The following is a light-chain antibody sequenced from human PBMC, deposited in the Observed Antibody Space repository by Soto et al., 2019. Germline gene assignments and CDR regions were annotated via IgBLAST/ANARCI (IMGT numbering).Light chain of an antibody. Sequence: IVLTQSPGILSLSPGERATLSCRASQSVSSSYLAWYQQKPGQAPRLLIYGASSRATGIPDRFSGSGSGTDFTLTISRLEPEDFAVYYSQQYGSSITFGQGTRLEVK. J-gene: IGKJ5*01. CDR1: QSVSSSY. CDR3: QQYGSSIT. CDR2: GAS. V-gene: IGKV3-20*01.